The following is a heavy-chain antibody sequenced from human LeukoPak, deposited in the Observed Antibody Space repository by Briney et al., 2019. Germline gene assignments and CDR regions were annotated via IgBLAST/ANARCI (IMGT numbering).Heavy chain of an antibody. CDR1: GYTFTSYY. J-gene: IGHJ4*02. Sequence: ASVKVSCKASGYTFTSYYMHWVRQAPGQGLEWMGIINPSGGSTSYAQKFQGRVTMTRDTSTSTVYMELSSLRSEDTAVYYCARDLQGGNPSNPHLDYWGQGTLVTVSS. CDR2: INPSGGST. D-gene: IGHD3-16*01. CDR3: ARDLQGGNPSNPHLDY. V-gene: IGHV1-46*01.